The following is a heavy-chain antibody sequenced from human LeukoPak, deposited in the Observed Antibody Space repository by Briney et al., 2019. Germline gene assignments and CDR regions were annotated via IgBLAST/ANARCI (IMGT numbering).Heavy chain of an antibody. D-gene: IGHD4-23*01. CDR3: ARDLPPTVVSSFDY. J-gene: IGHJ4*02. V-gene: IGHV1-2*02. CDR1: GYTFTGYY. Sequence: ASVKVSCKASGYTFTGYYMHWVRQAPGQGLEWMGWINPNSGGTNYAQKFQGRVTMTRDTSISTAYMELSRLRSDDTAVYYCARDLPPTVVSSFDYWGQGTLVTVCS. CDR2: INPNSGGT.